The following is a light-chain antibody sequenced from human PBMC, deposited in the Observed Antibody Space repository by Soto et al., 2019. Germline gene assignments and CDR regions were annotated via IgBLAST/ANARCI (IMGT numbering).Light chain of an antibody. CDR2: AAS. CDR3: QQYYSYPYT. V-gene: IGKV1-8*01. Sequence: AIRMTQSPSSFSASTGDRVTITCRASQGISSYLAWYQQKPGKAPKLLIYAASTLQSGFPSRFSGSGSGTDFTLTISCLQSEDFATYYCQQYYSYPYTFGQGTKVEIK. J-gene: IGKJ2*01. CDR1: QGISSY.